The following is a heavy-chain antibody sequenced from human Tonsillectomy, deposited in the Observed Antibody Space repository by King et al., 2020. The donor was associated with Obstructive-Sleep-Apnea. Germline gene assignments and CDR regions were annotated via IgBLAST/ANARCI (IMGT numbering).Heavy chain of an antibody. J-gene: IGHJ4*02. CDR2: INPNSGGT. CDR3: ATGRGGTDGEGTFDY. D-gene: IGHD4-17*01. CDR1: GYTFTGYY. Sequence: QLVQSGAEVKKPGASVKVSCKASGYTFTGYYMHWVRQAPGQGLEWMGWINPNSGGTNYAQKFQGWVTMTRDTSISTAYMDLSRLSSDDTAVYYCATGRGGTDGEGTFDYWGQGTLVIVSS. V-gene: IGHV1-2*04.